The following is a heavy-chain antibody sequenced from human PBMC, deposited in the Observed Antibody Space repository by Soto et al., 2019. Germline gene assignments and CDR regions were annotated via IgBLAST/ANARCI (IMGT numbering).Heavy chain of an antibody. V-gene: IGHV3-23*01. CDR1: GFTFSSYA. CDR2: ISGSGGST. Sequence: EVQLLESGGGSVQPGGSLRLSCATSGFTFSSYAMSWVRQAPGKGLGWVSAISGSGGSTNYADSAEGRFTISRDNSKNTLYLQMSSLRAEDTAVYYCAKAGGIAVPGSHLDYWGQGTLVTVSS. D-gene: IGHD6-19*01. J-gene: IGHJ4*02. CDR3: AKAGGIAVPGSHLDY.